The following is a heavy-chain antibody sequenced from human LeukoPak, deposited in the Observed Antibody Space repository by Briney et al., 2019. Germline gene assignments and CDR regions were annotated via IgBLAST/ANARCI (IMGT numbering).Heavy chain of an antibody. CDR2: IKSKTDGGTT. J-gene: IGHJ4*02. CDR1: GFTFSNAW. D-gene: IGHD4-17*01. CDR3: ARVRLPVGPLDYGDYGVFDY. V-gene: IGHV3-15*01. Sequence: SGGSLRLSCAASGFTFSNAWMSWVRQAPGKGLEWVGRIKSKTDGGTTDYAAPVKGRFTISRDDSKNTLYLQMNSLKTEDTAVYYCARVRLPVGPLDYGDYGVFDYWGQGTLVTVSS.